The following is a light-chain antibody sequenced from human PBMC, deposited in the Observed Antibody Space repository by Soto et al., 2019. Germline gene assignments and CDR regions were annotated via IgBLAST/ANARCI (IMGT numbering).Light chain of an antibody. J-gene: IGLJ2*01. CDR2: DVT. CDR3: SSYTSSNIPV. Sequence: QSVLTQPASVSGSPGQSITISCTGTSSDVGGYNYVSWYQKHPGKAPKVMIYDVTNRPSGVSNRFSGSKSGNTASLTISGLQAEDEADYYCSSYTSSNIPVFGGGTKLTVL. CDR1: SSDVGGYNY. V-gene: IGLV2-14*01.